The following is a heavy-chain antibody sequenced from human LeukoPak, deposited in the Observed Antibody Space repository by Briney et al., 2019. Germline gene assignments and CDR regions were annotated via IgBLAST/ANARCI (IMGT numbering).Heavy chain of an antibody. J-gene: IGHJ4*02. Sequence: PGVSLRLSCAASGFTFFTFPMLWLPQAPGKGLEWVSLIQDDGATTNYADSVRGRFTISRDNSKSTVYLQMNSLKPDDTAVYYCATQSITLVVVISPFDYWGQGTLVTVSS. CDR2: IQDDGATT. CDR3: ATQSITLVVVISPFDY. CDR1: GFTFFTFP. D-gene: IGHD3-22*01. V-gene: IGHV3-30*02.